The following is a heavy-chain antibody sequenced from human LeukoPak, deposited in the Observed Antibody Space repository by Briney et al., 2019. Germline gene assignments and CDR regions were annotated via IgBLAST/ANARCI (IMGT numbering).Heavy chain of an antibody. Sequence: ASVKVSCKASGYTFTSYDINWVRQATGQGPEWLGWMNPNSGNTGYAQKFQGRVTMTGNTSITTAYMELSSLRSEDTAVYYCARGPRGDYLWGSYRHPFENWGQGTLVTVSS. CDR2: MNPNSGNT. V-gene: IGHV1-8*01. CDR1: GYTFTSYD. CDR3: ARGPRGDYLWGSYRHPFEN. D-gene: IGHD3-16*02. J-gene: IGHJ4*02.